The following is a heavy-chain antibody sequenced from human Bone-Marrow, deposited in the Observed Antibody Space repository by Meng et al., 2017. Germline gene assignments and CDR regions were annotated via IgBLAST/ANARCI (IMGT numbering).Heavy chain of an antibody. Sequence: GESLKISCAASGFTFSSYSMYWVRQGPGKGLEWVALISFDGSNKYYADSVKGRFTISRDNSKNTLYLQMNSLKAEDTAVHYCARDSTSWGWGYYMDVWGQGTTVTGSS. CDR3: ARDSTSWGWGYYMDV. CDR1: GFTFSSYS. J-gene: IGHJ6*03. CDR2: ISFDGSNK. D-gene: IGHD2-2*01. V-gene: IGHV3-30*04.